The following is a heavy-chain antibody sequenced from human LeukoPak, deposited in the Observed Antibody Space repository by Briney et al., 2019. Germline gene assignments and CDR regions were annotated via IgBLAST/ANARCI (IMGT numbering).Heavy chain of an antibody. D-gene: IGHD2-2*01. CDR2: IYYSGST. V-gene: IGHV4-59*01. Sequence: SETLSLTCTVSGGSISSYYWSWIRQPPGKGLEWIGYIYYSGSTNYNPSLKSRVTISVDTSKNEFSLKLSSVTAADTAVYYCASYCSSTSCNDAFDIWGQGTMVTVSS. CDR3: ASYCSSTSCNDAFDI. J-gene: IGHJ3*02. CDR1: GGSISSYY.